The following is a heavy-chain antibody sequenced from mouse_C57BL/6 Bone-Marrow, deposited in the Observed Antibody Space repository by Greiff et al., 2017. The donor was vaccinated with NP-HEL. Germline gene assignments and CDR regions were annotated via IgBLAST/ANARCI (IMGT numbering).Heavy chain of an antibody. V-gene: IGHV7-3*01. CDR2: IRNKANGYTT. D-gene: IGHD2-12*01. Sequence: EVKLVESGGGLVQPGGSLSLSCAASGFTFTDYYMSWVRQPPGKALEWLGFIRNKANGYTTEYSASVKGRFTISIDNSQSILYLQMNALRAEDSATYYCARYYDEDYFDYWGQGTTLTVSS. CDR1: GFTFTDYY. J-gene: IGHJ2*01. CDR3: ARYYDEDYFDY.